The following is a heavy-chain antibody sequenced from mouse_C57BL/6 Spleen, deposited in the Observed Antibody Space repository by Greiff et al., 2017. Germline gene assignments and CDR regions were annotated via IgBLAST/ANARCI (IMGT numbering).Heavy chain of an antibody. V-gene: IGHV2-9*01. CDR3: AKSFYGNYVDYAMDY. J-gene: IGHJ4*01. CDR1: GFSLTSYG. D-gene: IGHD2-10*01. CDR2: IWGGGST. Sequence: VKVVESGPGLVAPSQSLSITCTVSGFSLTSYGVDWVRQPPGKGLEWLGVIWGGGSTNYNSALMSRLSISKDNSKSQVFLKMNSLQTDDTAMYYCAKSFYGNYVDYAMDYWGQGTSVTVSS.